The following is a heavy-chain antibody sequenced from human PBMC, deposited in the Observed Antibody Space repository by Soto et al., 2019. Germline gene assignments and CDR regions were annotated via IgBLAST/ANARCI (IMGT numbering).Heavy chain of an antibody. V-gene: IGHV1-69*13. J-gene: IGHJ6*02. Sequence: ASVKVSCKSSGGTFSSYAISCVQQAPGQGLEWMGGIIPIFGTANYAQKFQGRVTITADESTSTAYMELSSLRSEDTAVYYCARGGCSGGSCYSYYYYGMDVWGQGTTVTVSS. CDR1: GGTFSSYA. CDR3: ARGGCSGGSCYSYYYYGMDV. D-gene: IGHD2-15*01. CDR2: IIPIFGTA.